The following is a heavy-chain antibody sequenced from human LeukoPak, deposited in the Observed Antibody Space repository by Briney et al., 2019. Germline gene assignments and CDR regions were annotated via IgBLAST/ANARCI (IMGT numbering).Heavy chain of an antibody. CDR2: ISGRSDDI. J-gene: IGHJ4*02. Sequence: GGSLRLSCAASGFTVSSNYMSWVRQAPGKGLEWVSSISGRSDDIYYADSVKGRFTISRDNSKNSLYLQMKRLRAEDTALYYCARRGYHDYSGFDYWSQGTLVTVSS. D-gene: IGHD1-26*01. CDR1: GFTVSSNY. CDR3: ARRGYHDYSGFDY. V-gene: IGHV3-21*01.